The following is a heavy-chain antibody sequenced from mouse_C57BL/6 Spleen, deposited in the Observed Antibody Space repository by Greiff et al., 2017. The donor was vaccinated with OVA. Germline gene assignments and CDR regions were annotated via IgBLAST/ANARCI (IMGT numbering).Heavy chain of an antibody. J-gene: IGHJ1*03. CDR3: ARRVLRFHWYFDV. D-gene: IGHD1-1*01. CDR1: GYTFTSYW. CDR2: IHPNSGST. V-gene: IGHV1-64*01. Sequence: VKLQQPGAELVKPGASVKLSCKASGYTFTSYWMHWVKQRPGQGLEWIGMIHPNSGSTNYNEKFKSKATLTVDKSSSTAYMQLSSLTSEDSAVYYCARRVLRFHWYFDVWGTGTTVTVSS.